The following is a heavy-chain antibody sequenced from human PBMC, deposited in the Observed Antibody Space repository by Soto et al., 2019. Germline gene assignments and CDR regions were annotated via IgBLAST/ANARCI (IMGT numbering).Heavy chain of an antibody. J-gene: IGHJ4*02. CDR2: IYYSGST. Sequence: TSETLSLTCTVSGGSVSSGSYYWSWIRQPPGKGLEWIGYIYYSGSTNYNPSLKSRVTISVDTSKNQFSLKLSSVTAADTAVYYCARALYDSSGSVDYWGQGTLVTVSS. V-gene: IGHV4-61*01. CDR3: ARALYDSSGSVDY. D-gene: IGHD3-22*01. CDR1: GGSVSSGSYY.